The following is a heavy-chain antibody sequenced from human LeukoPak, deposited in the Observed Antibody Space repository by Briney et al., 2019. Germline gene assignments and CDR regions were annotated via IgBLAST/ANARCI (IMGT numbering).Heavy chain of an antibody. Sequence: PGGSLRLSCVASGFTFSSYWMHWVRQAPGKGLVWVSQINNDGSNTIYADSVKGRFTVSRDNAKNTLSLHMNSLRVEDTAVYYCARGPTYGSRSDYFDYWGQGTLVTVSS. D-gene: IGHD3-10*01. CDR2: INNDGSNT. J-gene: IGHJ4*02. CDR1: GFTFSSYW. CDR3: ARGPTYGSRSDYFDY. V-gene: IGHV3-74*01.